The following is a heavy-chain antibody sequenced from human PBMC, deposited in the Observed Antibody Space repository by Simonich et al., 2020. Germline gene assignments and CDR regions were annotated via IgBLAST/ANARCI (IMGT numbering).Heavy chain of an antibody. CDR1: GGPISSYY. D-gene: IGHD2-15*01. Sequence: QVQLQESGPGLVKPSETLSLTCTVSGGPISSYYWSWIRQPPGKGLEWIGYIYYSGSTNHNPSLKSRVTISVDTSKNQFSLKLSSVTAADTTVYYCARGGLYFDYWGQGTLVTVSS. V-gene: IGHV4-59*01. J-gene: IGHJ4*02. CDR3: ARGGLYFDY. CDR2: IYYSGST.